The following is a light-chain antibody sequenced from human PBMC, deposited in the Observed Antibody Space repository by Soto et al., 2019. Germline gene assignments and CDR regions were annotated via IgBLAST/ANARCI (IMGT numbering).Light chain of an antibody. J-gene: IGKJ2*01. CDR2: SAS. CDR3: QQYDNWPFT. Sequence: EIVMTQSPATLSVSPGEGATLSCRASQRVYNNLAWFQQKPGQAPRLLISSASIRATGIPARFSGSGSGTEFTLTISSLQSEDFAVYYCQQYDNWPFTFGQGTKVDIK. V-gene: IGKV3D-15*01. CDR1: QRVYNN.